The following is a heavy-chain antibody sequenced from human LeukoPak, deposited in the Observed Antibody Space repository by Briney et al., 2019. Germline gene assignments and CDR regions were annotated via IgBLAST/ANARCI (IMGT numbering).Heavy chain of an antibody. Sequence: ASVKVSCKASGYTFTGYYMHWVRQAPGQGLEWMGWINPNSDGTNYAQNFQGRVTMIRDTSISTAYMELGSLRSDDTAVYYCARGSVYIVPTMVPVLSFDYWGQGTLVTVSS. CDR1: GYTFTGYY. CDR3: ARGSVYIVPTMVPVLSFDY. D-gene: IGHD5-12*01. V-gene: IGHV1-2*02. J-gene: IGHJ4*02. CDR2: INPNSDGT.